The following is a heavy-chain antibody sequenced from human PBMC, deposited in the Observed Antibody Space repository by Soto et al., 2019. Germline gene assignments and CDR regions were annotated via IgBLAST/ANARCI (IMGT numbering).Heavy chain of an antibody. CDR2: MNPNSGNT. D-gene: IGHD4-17*01. CDR1: GYTFTSYD. J-gene: IGHJ6*02. Sequence: ASVKVSCKASGYTFTSYDINWVRQATGQGLEWMGWMNPNSGNTGYAQKFQGRVTMTRDTSISTAYMELSRLRSDDTAVYYCARQPDYGDYNVTIWYYGMDVWGQGTTVTVSS. V-gene: IGHV1-8*01. CDR3: ARQPDYGDYNVTIWYYGMDV.